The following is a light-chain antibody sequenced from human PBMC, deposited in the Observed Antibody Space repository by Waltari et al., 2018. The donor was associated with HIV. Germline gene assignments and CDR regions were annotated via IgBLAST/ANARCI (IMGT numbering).Light chain of an antibody. V-gene: IGKV3-20*01. J-gene: IGKJ2*01. CDR2: GPS. CDR1: PTITSKY. CDR3: QQYEVAPT. Sequence: EIVLTQSPGPLSLSPGDRANLSCRASPTITSKYLAWYHQKPGQAPRLLIYGPSVRAAGIPDRVSGSGSGTDFTLTIGRLEPEDFVLFHCQQYEVAPTFGQGTNLEI.